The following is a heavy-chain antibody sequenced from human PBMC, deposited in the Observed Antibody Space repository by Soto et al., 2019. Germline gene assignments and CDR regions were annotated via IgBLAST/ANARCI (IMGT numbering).Heavy chain of an antibody. CDR1: GFSFSTYS. J-gene: IGHJ3*02. V-gene: IGHV3-7*01. Sequence: PGESLKISCAASGFSFSTYSINWVRQAPGKGLEWVANIKQDGSEKYSVDSVKGRFTISRDNAKNSLYLQMNSLRAEDTAVYYCAIHPGRGAFDIWGQGTMVTVSS. D-gene: IGHD3-10*01. CDR3: AIHPGRGAFDI. CDR2: IKQDGSEK.